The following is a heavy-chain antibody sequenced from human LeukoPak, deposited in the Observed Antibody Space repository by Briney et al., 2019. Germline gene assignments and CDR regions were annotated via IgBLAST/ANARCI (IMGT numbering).Heavy chain of an antibody. CDR3: ARSAIQTVVTDYYYYYMDV. V-gene: IGHV1-69*05. J-gene: IGHJ6*03. D-gene: IGHD4-23*01. CDR2: IIPIFGTA. Sequence: GASVKVSCKVSGSTLTELSMHWVRQAPGQGLEWMGGIIPIFGTANYAQKFQGRVTITTDESTSTAYMELSSLRSEDTAVYYCARSAIQTVVTDYYYYYMDVWGKGTTVTVSS. CDR1: GSTLTELS.